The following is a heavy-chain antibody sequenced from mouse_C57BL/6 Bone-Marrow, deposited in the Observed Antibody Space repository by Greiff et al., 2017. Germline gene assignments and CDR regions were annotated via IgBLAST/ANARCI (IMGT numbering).Heavy chain of an antibody. Sequence: QVQLQQSGAELVRPGASVTLSCKASGYTFTDYEMHWVKQTPVHGLEWIGAIDPETGGTAYNQKFKGKAILTADKSSSTAYMALRSLTSEDSAVYYCTGEDYYGSSSWFAYWGQGTLVTVSA. CDR2: IDPETGGT. J-gene: IGHJ3*01. D-gene: IGHD1-1*01. CDR3: TGEDYYGSSSWFAY. V-gene: IGHV1-15*01. CDR1: GYTFTDYE.